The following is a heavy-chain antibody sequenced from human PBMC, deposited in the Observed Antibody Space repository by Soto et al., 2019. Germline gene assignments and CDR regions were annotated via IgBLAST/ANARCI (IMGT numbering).Heavy chain of an antibody. Sequence: QVQLQESGPGLVKPSGTLSLTCAVSGGSFTSNNWWTWVRQPPGQGLEWIGEIYRTGSTNYNPSLKSRVTISLDNSENQFSLKVTSLTAADTAVYYCASRDPGTSVDYCGQGTLVTVSS. J-gene: IGHJ4*02. CDR2: IYRTGST. V-gene: IGHV4-4*02. CDR1: GGSFTSNNW. CDR3: ASRDPGTSVDY. D-gene: IGHD1-7*01.